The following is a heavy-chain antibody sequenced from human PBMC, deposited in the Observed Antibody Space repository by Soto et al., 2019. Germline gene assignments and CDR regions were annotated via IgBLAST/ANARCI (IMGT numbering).Heavy chain of an antibody. CDR3: ATSYQLTNYYYYGMDV. J-gene: IGHJ6*02. CDR2: IYPGDSDT. CDR1: GYSFTSYW. V-gene: IGHV5-51*01. Sequence: GESLKISCKGSGYSFTSYWIGWVRQMPGKGLEWMGIIYPGDSDTRYSPSFQGQVTISADKSISTAYLQWSSLKASDTAMYYCATSYQLTNYYYYGMDVWGQGTTVTGSS. D-gene: IGHD2-2*01.